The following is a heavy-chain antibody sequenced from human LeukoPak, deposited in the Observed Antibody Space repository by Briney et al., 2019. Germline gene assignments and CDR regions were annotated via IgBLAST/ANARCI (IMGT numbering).Heavy chain of an antibody. D-gene: IGHD2-15*01. V-gene: IGHV3-23*01. Sequence: PGGSLRLSCAASGFTFSSYAMSWVRQAPGKGLEWVSAISGSGGSTYYADSVKGRFTISRDNSKNTLYLQMNSLRAEDTAVYYCAKDVASHYYYYYMDVWGKGTTVTVSS. J-gene: IGHJ6*03. CDR2: ISGSGGST. CDR3: AKDVASHYYYYYMDV. CDR1: GFTFSSYA.